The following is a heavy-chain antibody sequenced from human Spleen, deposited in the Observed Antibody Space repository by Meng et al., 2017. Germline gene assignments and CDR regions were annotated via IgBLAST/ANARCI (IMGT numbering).Heavy chain of an antibody. Sequence: QVQLVDSGDEVKSPGASVKVSCKSSHYTFTGYGVSWFRQAPGKGLEWMAWLGAHDGDTSHAQKFQGRVTVSADRPTATAYMELRSLRSDDTAVYYCARGTPGRSYSDYWGQGTLVTVSS. CDR2: LGAHDGDT. CDR3: ARGTPGRSYSDY. D-gene: IGHD3-10*01. V-gene: IGHV1-18*04. J-gene: IGHJ4*02. CDR1: HYTFTGYG.